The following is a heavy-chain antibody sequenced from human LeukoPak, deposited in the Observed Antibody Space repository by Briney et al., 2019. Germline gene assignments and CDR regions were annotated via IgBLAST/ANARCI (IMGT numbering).Heavy chain of an antibody. CDR1: GFTFSSYW. Sequence: GGSLRLSCAASGFTFSSYWMHWIRHAPGKGLVWVSSIISNGGITYYADSVKGRFTVSRDNSKNTLYLQMNSLRAEDTAVYYCAELGITMIGGVWGKGTTVTISS. V-gene: IGHV3-74*01. D-gene: IGHD3-10*02. CDR3: AELGITMIGGV. J-gene: IGHJ6*04. CDR2: IISNGGIT.